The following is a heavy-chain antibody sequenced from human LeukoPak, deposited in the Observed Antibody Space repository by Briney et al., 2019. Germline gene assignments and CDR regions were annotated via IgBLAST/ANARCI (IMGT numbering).Heavy chain of an antibody. CDR3: AHSLYSYGYPTWFDP. J-gene: IGHJ5*02. V-gene: IGHV2-5*02. D-gene: IGHD5-18*01. CDR1: GFSLSTSGVG. CDR2: IYWDDDK. Sequence: SGPTLVKPTQTLTLTCTFSGFSLSTSGVGVGCIRQPPGKALEWLALIYWDDDKRYSPSLKSRLTINKDTSKNQVGLTMTNVDPVDTATYYCAHSLYSYGYPTWFDPWGQGTLVTVSS.